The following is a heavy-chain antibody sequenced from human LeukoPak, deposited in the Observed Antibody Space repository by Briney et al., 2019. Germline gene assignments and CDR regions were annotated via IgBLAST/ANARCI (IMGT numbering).Heavy chain of an antibody. CDR2: IRSKGYGGTT. Sequence: GGSLRLSCTASGFTFGDYVMNWVRQAPGRGLEWVGFIRSKGYGGTTEYAASVKGRFTISRDNAKNSLYLQMNSLRAEDTAVYYCARDLTPSDGYFDYWGQGTLVTVSS. V-gene: IGHV3-49*04. CDR3: ARDLTPSDGYFDY. D-gene: IGHD5-24*01. CDR1: GFTFGDYV. J-gene: IGHJ4*02.